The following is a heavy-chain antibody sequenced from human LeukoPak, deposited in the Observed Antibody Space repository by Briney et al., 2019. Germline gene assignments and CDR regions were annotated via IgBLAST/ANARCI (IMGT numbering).Heavy chain of an antibody. D-gene: IGHD3-16*01. V-gene: IGHV3-30*02. CDR2: IRYGGSNK. J-gene: IGHJ4*02. Sequence: PGGSLRLSCAASGFTFSSYGMHWVRQAPGKGLGWVAFIRYGGSNKYYADSVKGRFTISRDNSKNTLYLQMNSLRAEDTAVYYCAKDRFPLIYWGQGTLVTVSS. CDR1: GFTFSSYG. CDR3: AKDRFPLIY.